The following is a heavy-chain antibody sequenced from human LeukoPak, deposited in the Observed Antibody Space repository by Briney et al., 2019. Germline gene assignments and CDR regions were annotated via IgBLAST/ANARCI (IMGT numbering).Heavy chain of an antibody. D-gene: IGHD3-22*01. CDR1: GFTFSSYG. J-gene: IGHJ4*02. CDR2: IWYDGSNK. Sequence: GGSLRLSCAGSGFTFSSYGMHWVRQAPGKGLEWVAVIWYDGSNKYYVDSVKGRFTISRDSSKNTLYLQMNSLRAEDTAVYYCAKGPLYDSSDNFDYWGQGTLVTVSS. V-gene: IGHV3-33*06. CDR3: AKGPLYDSSDNFDY.